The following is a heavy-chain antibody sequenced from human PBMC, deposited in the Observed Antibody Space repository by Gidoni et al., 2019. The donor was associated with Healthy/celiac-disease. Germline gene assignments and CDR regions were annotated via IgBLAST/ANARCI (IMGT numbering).Heavy chain of an antibody. CDR2: IIPIFGTA. V-gene: IGHV1-69*01. J-gene: IGHJ4*02. CDR1: GGTFSSYD. D-gene: IGHD5-12*01. CDR3: ARVAEMATITGYFDY. Sequence: QVQLVQSGAEVQKPGSSVKVYCKASGGTFSSYDISWVRQAPGQGLEVMGGIIPIFGTANYAQKFQGRVTITADESTSTAYMELSSLRSEDTAVYYCARVAEMATITGYFDYWGQGTLVTVSS.